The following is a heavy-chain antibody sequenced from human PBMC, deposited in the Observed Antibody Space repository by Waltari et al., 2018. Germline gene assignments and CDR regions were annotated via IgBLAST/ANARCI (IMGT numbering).Heavy chain of an antibody. CDR1: GGSFSGYY. D-gene: IGHD2-15*01. Sequence: QVQLQQWGAGLLKPSETLSLTCAVYGGSFSGYYWSWIRQPPGKGLEWIGEINHSGSTNYNPSLKSRVTISVDTSKNQFALKLSSVTAADTAVYYCARSRGVAGFDYWGQGTLVTVSS. CDR2: INHSGST. J-gene: IGHJ4*02. V-gene: IGHV4-34*01. CDR3: ARSRGVAGFDY.